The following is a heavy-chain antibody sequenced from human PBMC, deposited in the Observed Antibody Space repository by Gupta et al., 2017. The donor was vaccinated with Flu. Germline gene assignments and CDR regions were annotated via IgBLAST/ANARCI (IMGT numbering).Heavy chain of an antibody. CDR3: ARGHWDN. CDR1: GFDFNRYE. V-gene: IGHV3-48*03. Sequence: EVLLVESGGGLVQPGGSLRLSCAASGFDFNRYEMSWVRQAPGRGLEWVSFISRSAVTYYTDPVRGRFTISRDNANNLLYLQMSSLRAEDTAVYYCARGHWDNWGQGTLVTVSS. CDR2: ISRSAVT. J-gene: IGHJ4*02.